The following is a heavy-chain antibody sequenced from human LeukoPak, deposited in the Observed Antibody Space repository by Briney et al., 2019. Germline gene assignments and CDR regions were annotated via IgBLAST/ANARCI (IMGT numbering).Heavy chain of an antibody. V-gene: IGHV3-73*01. CDR2: MEKELNGYAT. CDR1: GFTFSDSS. J-gene: IGHJ5*02. CDR3: TRDSGTYNWLHP. Sequence: GGSLKLSCAASGFTFSDSSIHWVRQASGKGLEWIGLMEKELNGYATAYAASVRGRFTISRDGSQNTAYLQMDSLKTEDTALYSCTRDSGTYNWLHPWGQGTLVTVSS. D-gene: IGHD1-26*01.